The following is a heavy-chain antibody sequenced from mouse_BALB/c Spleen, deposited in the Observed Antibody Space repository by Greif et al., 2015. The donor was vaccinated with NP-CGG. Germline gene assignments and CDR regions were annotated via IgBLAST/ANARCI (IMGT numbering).Heavy chain of an antibody. V-gene: IGHV2-2*02. CDR2: IWSDGST. J-gene: IGHJ2*01. CDR3: ARIYDGYYGCYFDY. Sequence: QVQLQQSGPGLVQPSQSLSITCTVSGFSLTSYGVHWVRQSPGKGLEWLGVIWSDGSTDYNAAFISRLSISKDNSKSQVFFKMNSLQANDTAIYYCARIYDGYYGCYFDYWGQGTTLTVSS. CDR1: GFSLTSYG. D-gene: IGHD2-3*01.